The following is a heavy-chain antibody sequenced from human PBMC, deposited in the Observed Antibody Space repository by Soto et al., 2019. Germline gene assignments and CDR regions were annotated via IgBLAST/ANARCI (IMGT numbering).Heavy chain of an antibody. CDR1: GDSVSGNTAA. Sequence: QTLSLTCAISGDSVSGNTAAWNSIWSSPSRGLEWLGRTYYRSNWRHDYAVSVKSRITVNPDTSKNHFSLQLNSVTPDDTAVYYCARGVAGSGFDLWGQGTLVTAPQ. CDR3: ARGVAGSGFDL. V-gene: IGHV6-1*01. D-gene: IGHD6-19*01. J-gene: IGHJ4*02. CDR2: TYYRSNWRH.